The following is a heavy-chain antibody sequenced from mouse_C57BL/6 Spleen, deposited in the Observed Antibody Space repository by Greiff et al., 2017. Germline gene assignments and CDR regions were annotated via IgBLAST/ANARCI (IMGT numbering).Heavy chain of an antibody. CDR2: IYPSDSET. CDR3: AREDYGSFFDY. V-gene: IGHV1-61*01. CDR1: GYTFTSYW. J-gene: IGHJ2*01. Sequence: QVQLQQPGAELVRPGSSVKLSCKASGYTFTSYWMDWVKQRPGQGLEWIGNIYPSDSETNYNQKFKDKATLTVDKSSSTAYMQLSSLTSEGSAVYYCAREDYGSFFDYWGQGTTLTVSS. D-gene: IGHD1-1*01.